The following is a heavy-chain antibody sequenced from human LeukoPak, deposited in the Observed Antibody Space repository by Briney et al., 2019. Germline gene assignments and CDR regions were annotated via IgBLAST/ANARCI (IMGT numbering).Heavy chain of an antibody. Sequence: NPGGSLRLSCAASGFTFSDYYMSWIRQAPGKGLEWVSYISSSSSYTNYADSVKGRFTISRDNAKNSLYLQMNSLRAEDTAVYYCAREGMSVYQLLQYYFDYWGQGTLVTVSS. D-gene: IGHD2-2*01. V-gene: IGHV3-11*05. J-gene: IGHJ4*02. CDR3: AREGMSVYQLLQYYFDY. CDR2: ISSSSSYT. CDR1: GFTFSDYY.